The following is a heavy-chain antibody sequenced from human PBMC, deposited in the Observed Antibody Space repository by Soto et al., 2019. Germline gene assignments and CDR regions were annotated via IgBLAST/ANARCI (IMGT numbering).Heavy chain of an antibody. J-gene: IGHJ4*02. CDR2: VSPNGQGI. CDR3: AKDRDYPRDYFHY. CDR1: GFTLGRYG. D-gene: IGHD3-10*01. Sequence: LRLSCAASGFTLGRYGMTWVRQAPGKGLEWVSAVSPNGQGIYYADSVRGRFTISRDFSKNTVFLHMDSLRAEDTAVYYCAKDRDYPRDYFHYWGQGTLVTVSS. V-gene: IGHV3-23*01.